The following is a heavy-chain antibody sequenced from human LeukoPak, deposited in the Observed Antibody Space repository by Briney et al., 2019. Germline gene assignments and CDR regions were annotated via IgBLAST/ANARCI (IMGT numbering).Heavy chain of an antibody. J-gene: IGHJ4*02. CDR1: GFTFSSYG. V-gene: IGHV3-64*01. D-gene: IGHD6-13*01. CDR2: ISSNGGST. CDR3: AREAAARGRYFDY. Sequence: GGSLRLSCAASGFTFSSYGMHWVRQAPGKGLEYVSAISSNGGSTYYANSVKGRFTISRDNSKNTLYLQMGSLRAEDMAVYYCAREAAARGRYFDYWGQGTLVTVSS.